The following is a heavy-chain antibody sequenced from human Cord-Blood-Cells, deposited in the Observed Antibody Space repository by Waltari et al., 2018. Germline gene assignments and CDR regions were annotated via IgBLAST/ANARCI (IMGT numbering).Heavy chain of an antibody. CDR2: ISGSGGST. V-gene: IGHV3-23*01. J-gene: IGHJ4*02. D-gene: IGHD7-27*01. CDR1: GFHFSSYS. CDR3: AKGQTGDYFDY. Sequence: VQLLESGGGLVQPGGSLRLSCAASGFHFSSYSMSWARQAPGKGLEWVSAISGSGGSTYYADSVKGRFTISRDNSKNTLYLQMNSLRAEDTAVYYCAKGQTGDYFDYWGQGTLVTVSS.